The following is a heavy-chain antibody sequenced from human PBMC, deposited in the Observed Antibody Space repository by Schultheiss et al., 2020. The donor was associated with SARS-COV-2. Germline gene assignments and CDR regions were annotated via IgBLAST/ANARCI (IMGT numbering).Heavy chain of an antibody. J-gene: IGHJ4*02. CDR2: ISYDGTAK. V-gene: IGHV3-33*05. CDR1: GFTFSSYG. D-gene: IGHD3-22*01. CDR3: ARDTDLIVVASSFDS. Sequence: GGSLRLSCAASGFTFSSYGMHWVRQAPGKGLEWVAVISYDGTAKYYADSVKGRFTISRDNSENTLYLQMNSLRAEDTAVYYCARDTDLIVVASSFDSWGQGTLVTVSS.